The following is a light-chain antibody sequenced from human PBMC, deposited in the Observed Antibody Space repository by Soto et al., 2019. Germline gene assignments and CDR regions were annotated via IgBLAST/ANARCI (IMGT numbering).Light chain of an antibody. V-gene: IGKV1-5*03. CDR2: KAS. CDR1: QTISSW. Sequence: DIQMAQSPSTLSGSVGDRVTITCRASQTISSWLAWYQQKPGKAPKLLIYKASTLKSGVPSRFSGSGSGTEFTPTISSLQPDDLETHYCQPYNSYSEALGQGTKVDIK. CDR3: QPYNSYSEA. J-gene: IGKJ1*01.